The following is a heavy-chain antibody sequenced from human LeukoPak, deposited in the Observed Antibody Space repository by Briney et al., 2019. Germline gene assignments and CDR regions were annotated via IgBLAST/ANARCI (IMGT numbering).Heavy chain of an antibody. CDR2: ISYDGSNK. CDR3: ARHRRTGHFDY. J-gene: IGHJ4*02. Sequence: GGSLRLSCAASGFTFSSYGMHWVRQAPGKGLEWVAVISYDGSNKYYADSVKGRFTISRDNSKNTLYLQMNSLRAEDTAVYYCARHRRTGHFDYWGQGTLVTVSS. V-gene: IGHV3-30*03. D-gene: IGHD3-16*02. CDR1: GFTFSSYG.